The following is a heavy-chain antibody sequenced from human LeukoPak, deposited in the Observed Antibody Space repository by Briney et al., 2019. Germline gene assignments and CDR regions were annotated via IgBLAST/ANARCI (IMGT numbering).Heavy chain of an antibody. D-gene: IGHD3-22*01. CDR2: INHSGST. CDR3: ARDSSGYYQLDY. CDR1: GGSFSGYY. Sequence: PSETLPLTCAVYGGSFSGYYWSWIRQPPGKGLEWIGEINHSGSTNYNPSLKSRVTISVDTSKNQFSLKLSSVTAADTAVYYCARDSSGYYQLDYWGQGTLVTVSS. J-gene: IGHJ4*02. V-gene: IGHV4-34*01.